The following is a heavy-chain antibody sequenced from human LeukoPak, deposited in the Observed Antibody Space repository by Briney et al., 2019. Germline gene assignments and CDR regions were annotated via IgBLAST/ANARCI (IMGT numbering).Heavy chain of an antibody. CDR2: IQNDGSNT. Sequence: GGSLKLSCAASGFTFSDYGMNWVRQTPGKGLEWLAFIQNDGSNTFYADSVKGRFTISRDNAKNTLYLQMNSLRAEDTAVYYCAGVQWEQRGLDYWGQGTLVTVSS. CDR1: GFTFSDYG. CDR3: AGVQWEQRGLDY. D-gene: IGHD1-26*01. J-gene: IGHJ4*02. V-gene: IGHV3-30*02.